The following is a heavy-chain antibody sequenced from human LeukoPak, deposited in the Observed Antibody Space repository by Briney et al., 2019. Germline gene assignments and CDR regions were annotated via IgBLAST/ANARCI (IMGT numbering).Heavy chain of an antibody. V-gene: IGHV3-9*03. CDR3: AKGAARLSLFTSFDY. D-gene: IGHD3-16*01. J-gene: IGHJ4*02. Sequence: PGGSLRLSCAASGFTFDDYAMHWVRQAPGKGLEWVSGISWNSGSIGYADSAKGRFTISRDNAKNSLYLQMNSLRPEDMALYYCAKGAARLSLFTSFDYWGQGTLVTVSS. CDR1: GFTFDDYA. CDR2: ISWNSGSI.